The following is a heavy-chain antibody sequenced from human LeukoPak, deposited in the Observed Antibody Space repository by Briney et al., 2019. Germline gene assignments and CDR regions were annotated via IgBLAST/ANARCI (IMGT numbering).Heavy chain of an antibody. Sequence: RPSETLSLTCTVSGGSISSYYWGWIRQPPGKGLEWIGYIYYSGSTNYNPSLKSRVTISVDTSKNQFSLKLSSVTAADTAVYYCARGSPGVIAVAGTGAFDIWGQGTMVTVSS. D-gene: IGHD6-19*01. CDR1: GGSISSYY. CDR2: IYYSGST. CDR3: ARGSPGVIAVAGTGAFDI. J-gene: IGHJ3*02. V-gene: IGHV4-59*01.